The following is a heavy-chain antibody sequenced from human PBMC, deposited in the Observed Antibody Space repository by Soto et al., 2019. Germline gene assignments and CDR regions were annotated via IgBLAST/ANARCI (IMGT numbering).Heavy chain of an antibody. V-gene: IGHV4-39*01. CDR1: GGSISSSSYY. D-gene: IGHD1-26*01. Sequence: KPSETLSLTCTVSGGSISSSSYYWGWIRQPPGKGLEWIGSIYYSGSTYYNPSLKSRVTISVDTSKNQFSLKLSSVTAADTAVYYCARQVRVGIVGAPLPDDGMDVWGQGTTVTVSS. CDR3: ARQVRVGIVGAPLPDDGMDV. J-gene: IGHJ6*02. CDR2: IYYSGST.